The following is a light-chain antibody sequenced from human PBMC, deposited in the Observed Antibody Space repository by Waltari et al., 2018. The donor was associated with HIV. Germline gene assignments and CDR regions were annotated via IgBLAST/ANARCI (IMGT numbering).Light chain of an antibody. CDR1: QSLYSSNNKNY. J-gene: IGKJ4*01. CDR2: WAS. Sequence: DIVMTQSPDSLPVSLGERATINCKSSQSLYSSNNKNYLAWYQQKPGQPPKLLIYWASTRESGVPDRFSGSGSGTEFTLTISSLQSEDFAVYYCQQYNNWPLTFGGGTKVEIK. CDR3: QQYNNWPLT. V-gene: IGKV4-1*01.